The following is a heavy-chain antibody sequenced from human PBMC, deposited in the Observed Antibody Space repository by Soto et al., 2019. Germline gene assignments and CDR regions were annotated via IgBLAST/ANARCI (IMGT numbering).Heavy chain of an antibody. D-gene: IGHD6-19*01. Sequence: ASVQVSCKASGYTFTGYYMHWVRQAPGQGLEWMGWINPNSGGTNYAQKFQGWVTMTRDTSISTAYMELSRLGSDDTAVYYCARASLYSSGNDAFDIWGQGTMVTVSS. CDR2: INPNSGGT. CDR1: GYTFTGYY. V-gene: IGHV1-2*04. CDR3: ARASLYSSGNDAFDI. J-gene: IGHJ3*02.